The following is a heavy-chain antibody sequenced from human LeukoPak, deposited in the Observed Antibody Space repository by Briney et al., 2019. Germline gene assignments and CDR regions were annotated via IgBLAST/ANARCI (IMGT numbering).Heavy chain of an antibody. D-gene: IGHD3-10*01. Sequence: GGSLRLSCTASGFTFSSHWMHWVRQAPGKGLVWVSRINFDGSSTNYADSVKGRFTISRDNAKDTLYLQINSLRAEDTAVYYCARGITGMYYYDPWGQGTLVTVSS. J-gene: IGHJ5*02. V-gene: IGHV3-74*01. CDR2: INFDGSST. CDR1: GFTFSSHW. CDR3: ARGITGMYYYDP.